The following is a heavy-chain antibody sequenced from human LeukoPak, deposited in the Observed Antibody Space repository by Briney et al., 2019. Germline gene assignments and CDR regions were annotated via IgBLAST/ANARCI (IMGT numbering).Heavy chain of an antibody. CDR3: ARQEYSSSWYYFDY. V-gene: IGHV5-51*01. Sequence: PGQCRSPVWELSGYFPTSYWIGWVRQPPGKGLEWAGIIYPGDSDTRYSPAVQGQVTIAADKTISTAYLQWSSLKASDTAMYYCARQEYSSSWYYFDYWGQGTLVTVSS. CDR2: IYPGDSDT. D-gene: IGHD6-13*01. CDR1: GYFPTSYW. J-gene: IGHJ4*02.